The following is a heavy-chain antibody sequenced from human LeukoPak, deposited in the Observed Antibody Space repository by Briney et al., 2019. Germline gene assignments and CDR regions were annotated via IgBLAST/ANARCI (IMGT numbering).Heavy chain of an antibody. Sequence: GGSLRLSCAASGYTFTSYAMSWVRQAPGKGLEWVSPIGTGGSTYYTDSVKGRFTISRDNSKNTLYLQMDSLRADDTAVYYCAKKSPRGYYEHWGQGTLVTVSS. CDR1: GYTFTSYA. CDR3: AKKSPRGYYEH. J-gene: IGHJ4*02. CDR2: IGTGGST. V-gene: IGHV3-23*01. D-gene: IGHD3-3*01.